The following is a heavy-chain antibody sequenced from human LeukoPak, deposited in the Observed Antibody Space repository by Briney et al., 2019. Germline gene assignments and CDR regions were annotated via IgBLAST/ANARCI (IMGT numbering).Heavy chain of an antibody. D-gene: IGHD3-22*01. CDR2: ISPSGSTI. V-gene: IGHV3-48*03. Sequence: GGSLRLSCAASGFTFSSYEMNWVRQAPGKGLEWVSYISPSGSTIYYADSVKGRFTISRDNAKNSLYLQMNSLRAEDTAVYYCAREGSSFDSSGFFRGYWGQGTLVTVSS. CDR3: AREGSSFDSSGFFRGY. CDR1: GFTFSSYE. J-gene: IGHJ4*02.